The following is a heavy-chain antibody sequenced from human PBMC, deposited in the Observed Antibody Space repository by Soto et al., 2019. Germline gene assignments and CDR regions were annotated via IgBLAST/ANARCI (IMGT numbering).Heavy chain of an antibody. J-gene: IGHJ4*02. Sequence: SWGSLRLSCAASGFTFVSYAISCVRHSPFKWREWVSAISGSGGSTYYADSVKGRFTISRDNSKNTLYLQMNSLRAEDTAVYYCARSRVSTHPGYYDSSGYYYGYWGQGTLVTVSS. V-gene: IGHV3-23*01. CDR3: ARSRVSTHPGYYDSSGYYYGY. CDR1: GFTFVSYA. CDR2: ISGSGGST. D-gene: IGHD3-22*01.